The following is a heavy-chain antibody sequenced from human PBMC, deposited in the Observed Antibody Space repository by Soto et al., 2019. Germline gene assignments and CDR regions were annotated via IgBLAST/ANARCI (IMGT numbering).Heavy chain of an antibody. D-gene: IGHD6-25*01. V-gene: IGHV1-69*06. Sequence: SVKVSCKASGGTFSSYAISWVRQAPGQGLEWMGGIIPIFGTANYAQKFQGRVTITADKSTSTAYMELSSLRSEDTAVYYCAVAAERSSGPGTHYYGRYVWGQGTTVSVSS. CDR2: IIPIFGTA. J-gene: IGHJ6*02. CDR1: GGTFSSYA. CDR3: AVAAERSSGPGTHYYGRYV.